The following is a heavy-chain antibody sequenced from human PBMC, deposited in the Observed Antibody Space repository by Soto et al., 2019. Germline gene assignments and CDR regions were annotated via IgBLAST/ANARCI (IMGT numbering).Heavy chain of an antibody. D-gene: IGHD2-2*01. J-gene: IGHJ4*02. CDR1: GGSIRSYY. V-gene: IGHV4-59*08. CDR2: IYYSGST. Sequence: PSETLSLTCTVSGGSIRSYYWSWIRQPPGKGLEWIGYIYYSGSTNYNPSLKSRVTLSVDTSKNQFSLKLSSVTAADTAVYYCARHDIVAVPAVFDSWGQGTLVXVSS. CDR3: ARHDIVAVPAVFDS.